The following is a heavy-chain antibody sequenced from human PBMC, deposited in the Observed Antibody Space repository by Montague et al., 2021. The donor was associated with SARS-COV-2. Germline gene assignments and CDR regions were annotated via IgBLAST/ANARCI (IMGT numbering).Heavy chain of an antibody. CDR1: GGSISSSSYY. CDR2: IYYSGST. D-gene: IGHD1-20*01. V-gene: IGHV4-39*01. J-gene: IGHJ6*02. Sequence: SETLSLTSTVSGGSISSSSYYWGWIRQPPGKGLEWIGSIYYSGSTYYNPSLKSRVTISVDTSKNQFSLKLSSVTAADTAVYYCARRVTGTTVHYYYYGMDVWGQGTTVTVSS. CDR3: ARRVTGTTVHYYYYGMDV.